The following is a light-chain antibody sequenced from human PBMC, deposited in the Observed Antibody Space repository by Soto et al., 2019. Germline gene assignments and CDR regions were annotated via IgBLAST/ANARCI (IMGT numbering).Light chain of an antibody. CDR3: QHYNNHSPGT. J-gene: IGKJ1*01. V-gene: IGKV1-5*03. CDR1: QSITNW. Sequence: DIQLTQSPSTLSASVGDRVTITCRASQSITNWLAWYQQKPGKAPKLLIYIASSLESGVPSRFSGSGSGTEFTLAISSLQPADFATYYCQHYNNHSPGTFGQGTKVDIK. CDR2: IAS.